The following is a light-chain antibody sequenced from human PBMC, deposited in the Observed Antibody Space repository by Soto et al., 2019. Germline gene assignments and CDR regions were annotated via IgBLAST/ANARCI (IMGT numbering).Light chain of an antibody. CDR1: SSDVGGYNY. CDR2: EVS. Sequence: QSALTQPASVSGSTGQSITISCTGTSSDVGGYNYVSWYQHLPVKAPKLVIFEVSNRPSGISNRFSGSKSDNTASLTISGLQAEDEADYYCSSYRTKSTWVFGGGSKLTVL. J-gene: IGLJ3*02. CDR3: SSYRTKSTWV. V-gene: IGLV2-14*01.